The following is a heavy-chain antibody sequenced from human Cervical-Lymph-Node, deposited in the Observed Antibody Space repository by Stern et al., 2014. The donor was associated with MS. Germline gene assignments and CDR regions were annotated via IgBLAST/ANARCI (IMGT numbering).Heavy chain of an antibody. V-gene: IGHV4-59*01. D-gene: IGHD2-8*01. CDR1: GGSITSYY. J-gene: IGHJ4*02. CDR2: IHYSGST. Sequence: VQLVDSGPGLVKPSESLSLTCTVSGGSITSYYCSWIRKSPGKGLEWIGYIHYSGSTAYNPSLKSRVTISVDSSKNQFSLRLSSATAADTAVYYCARGRMYHFDSWGQGTLVTVSS. CDR3: ARGRMYHFDS.